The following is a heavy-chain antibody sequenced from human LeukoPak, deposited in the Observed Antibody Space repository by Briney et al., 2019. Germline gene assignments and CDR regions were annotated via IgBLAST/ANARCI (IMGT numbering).Heavy chain of an antibody. V-gene: IGHV1-18*01. CDR1: GYTFTSYG. Sequence: ASVKVSCKASGYTFTSYGISWVRQAPGQGLEWMGWISAYNGNTNYAQKLQGRVTMTTDTPASTAYMELRSLRSDDTAVYYCARRNRYCSSTSCYFCDYWGQGTLVTVSS. CDR3: ARRNRYCSSTSCYFCDY. D-gene: IGHD2-2*01. CDR2: ISAYNGNT. J-gene: IGHJ4*02.